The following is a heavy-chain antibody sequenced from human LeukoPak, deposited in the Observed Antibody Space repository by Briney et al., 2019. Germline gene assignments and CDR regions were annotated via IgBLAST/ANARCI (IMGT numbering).Heavy chain of an antibody. V-gene: IGHV3-66*01. CDR3: ARESRDGYIRQNDY. CDR2: IYSGGST. CDR1: GFTVSSNY. Sequence: GGSLRLSCAASGFTVSSNYMSWVRQAPGKGLEWVSVIYSGGSTYYADSVKGRFTISRDNSKNTLYLQMSSLRAEDTAVYYCARESRDGYIRQNDYWGQGTLVTVSS. D-gene: IGHD5-24*01. J-gene: IGHJ4*02.